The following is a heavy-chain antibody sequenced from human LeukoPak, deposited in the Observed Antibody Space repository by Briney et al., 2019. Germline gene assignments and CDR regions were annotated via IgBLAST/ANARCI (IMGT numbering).Heavy chain of an antibody. CDR1: GFTFSSYFW. CDR3: ARGGSPPEALGDTFDI. D-gene: IGHD1-26*01. CDR2: INGDGSGT. Sequence: GGSLRLSCAASGFTFSSYFWMHWVRQAPGKGLVRVSRINGDGSGTINADSVKGRFTISRDNAKNTLYLQMNSLRAEDTAVYYCARGGSPPEALGDTFDIWGQGTVVTVSS. V-gene: IGHV3-74*01. J-gene: IGHJ3*02.